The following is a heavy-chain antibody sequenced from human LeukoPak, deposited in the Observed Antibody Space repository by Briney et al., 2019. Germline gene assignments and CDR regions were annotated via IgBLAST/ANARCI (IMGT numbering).Heavy chain of an antibody. V-gene: IGHV1-2*02. D-gene: IGHD2-2*02. CDR2: INPNSGGT. Sequence: ASVKVSCKASGYTFTGYYMHWVRQPPGPGLEWMGWINPNSGGTNYAQKFQGRVTMTRDTSISTAYMELSRLRSDDTAVYYCARGGDHCSSTSCYKDYWGQGTLVTVSS. CDR1: GYTFTGYY. CDR3: ARGGDHCSSTSCYKDY. J-gene: IGHJ4*02.